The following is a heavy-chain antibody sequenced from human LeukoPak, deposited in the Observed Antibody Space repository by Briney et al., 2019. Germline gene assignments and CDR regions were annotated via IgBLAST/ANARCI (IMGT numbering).Heavy chain of an antibody. V-gene: IGHV4-4*02. CDR1: GDSISSSNW. D-gene: IGHD5-18*01. Sequence: SETLSLTCAVSGDSISSSNWWTWIRQPPGKGLEWIGEIYHSGSTNYNPSLKSRVTMSLDKSKSQFSLKLSSVTAADTAVYYCAGRYSYGPAYYYYYGMDVWGQGTTVTVSS. CDR3: AGRYSYGPAYYYYYGMDV. CDR2: IYHSGST. J-gene: IGHJ6*02.